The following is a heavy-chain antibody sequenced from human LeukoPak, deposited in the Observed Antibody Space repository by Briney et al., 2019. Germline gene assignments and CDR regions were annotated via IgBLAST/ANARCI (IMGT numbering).Heavy chain of an antibody. CDR2: INPNSGGT. J-gene: IGHJ4*02. Sequence: ASVKVSCKASGYTFTGYYMHWVRQAPGQGLEWMGWINPNSGGTNYAQKFQGRVTMTRDTSISTAYMELSSLRSEDTAVYYCARVPSIAGFDYWGQGTLVTVSS. V-gene: IGHV1-2*02. D-gene: IGHD6-13*01. CDR1: GYTFTGYY. CDR3: ARVPSIAGFDY.